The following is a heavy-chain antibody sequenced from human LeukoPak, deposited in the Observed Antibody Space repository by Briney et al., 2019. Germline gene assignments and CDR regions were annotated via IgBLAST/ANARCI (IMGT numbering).Heavy chain of an antibody. CDR2: ISGSGGST. CDR3: AKYFTRWSFDY. D-gene: IGHD2-8*01. J-gene: IGHJ4*02. CDR1: GFTFSSYA. Sequence: GGSLRLSCAASGFTFSSYAMSWVRQAPGKGLEWVSAISGSGGSTYYADSVKGRFTISRDNSMNTLHLQMNSLRAEDTAIYYCAKYFTRWSFDYWGQGTLVTVSS. V-gene: IGHV3-23*01.